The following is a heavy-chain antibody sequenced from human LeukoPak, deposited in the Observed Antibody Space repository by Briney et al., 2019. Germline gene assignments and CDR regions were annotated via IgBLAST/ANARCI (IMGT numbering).Heavy chain of an antibody. CDR1: GFTFSSYW. CDR3: ASVKGYAFDI. D-gene: IGHD1-1*01. Sequence: GGSLRLSCAASGFTFSSYWMSWVRQAPGKGLEWVANIKQDGSEKYYVDSAGGRFTISRDNAKNSLYLQMNSLRAEDTAVYYCASVKGYAFDIWGQGTMVIVSS. J-gene: IGHJ3*02. V-gene: IGHV3-7*01. CDR2: IKQDGSEK.